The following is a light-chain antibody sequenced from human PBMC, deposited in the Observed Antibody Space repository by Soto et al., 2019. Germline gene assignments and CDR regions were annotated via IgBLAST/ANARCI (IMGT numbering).Light chain of an antibody. V-gene: IGKV1-39*01. Sequence: DIQMTQSPSSLSASVGDRVTITCRASQSISNYLNCYQQKPGKAPKLLIYAASNLQSGVPSRFSGSESGTDFTLTISSLQPEDFATYYCQQSYSTPITFGQGTRLEIK. CDR1: QSISNY. CDR2: AAS. CDR3: QQSYSTPIT. J-gene: IGKJ5*01.